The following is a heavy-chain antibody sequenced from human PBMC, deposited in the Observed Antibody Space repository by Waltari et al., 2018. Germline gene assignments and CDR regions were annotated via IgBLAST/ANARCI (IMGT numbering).Heavy chain of an antibody. Sequence: EVQLVESGGGLIQPGGSLRLSCAASGFTVSSNYMSWVRQAPGKGLEWISVIYTGGSTYYSDSVKSRFTIASDNSKNTLYLQMNSLRAEDTAVYFCAREGGYGDYSLDSWGQGTLVTVSS. V-gene: IGHV3-53*01. CDR3: AREGGYGDYSLDS. J-gene: IGHJ4*02. CDR2: IYTGGST. D-gene: IGHD4-17*01. CDR1: GFTVSSNY.